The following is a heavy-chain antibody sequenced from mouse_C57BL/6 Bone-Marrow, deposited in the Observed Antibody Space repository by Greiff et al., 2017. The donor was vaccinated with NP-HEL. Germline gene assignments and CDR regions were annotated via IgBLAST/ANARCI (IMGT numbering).Heavy chain of an antibody. Sequence: VKLMESGPELVKPGASVKISCKASGYTFTDYYINWVKQRPGQGLEWIGWIFPGSGSTYYNEKFKGKATLTVDKSSSTAYMLLSSLTSEDSAVYFCARRTVVAKGFAYWGQGTLVTVSA. CDR3: ARRTVVAKGFAY. CDR2: IFPGSGST. CDR1: GYTFTDYY. V-gene: IGHV1-75*01. J-gene: IGHJ3*01. D-gene: IGHD1-1*01.